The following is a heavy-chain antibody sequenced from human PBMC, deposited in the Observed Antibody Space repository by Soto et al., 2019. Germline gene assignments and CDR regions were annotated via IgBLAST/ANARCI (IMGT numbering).Heavy chain of an antibody. V-gene: IGHV4-59*12. J-gene: IGHJ1*01. CDR1: CGSISSYY. Sequence: SETLSLTCTVSCGSISSYYWSWIRQPPGKGLEWIGYIYYSGSTNYNPSLKSRVTISVDTSKNQFSLKMSSVTAADTAVYYFARGRGSGYYRKLRHAEYFQHWGQGTPVTVSS. D-gene: IGHD5-12*01. CDR2: IYYSGST. CDR3: ARGRGSGYYRKLRHAEYFQH.